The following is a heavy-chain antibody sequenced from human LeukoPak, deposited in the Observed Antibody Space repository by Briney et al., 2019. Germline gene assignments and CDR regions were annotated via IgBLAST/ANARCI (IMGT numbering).Heavy chain of an antibody. Sequence: SETLSLTCAVYGGSFSGYYWSWIRQPPEKGLEWIGDINHSGSTNYNPSLKSRVTISVDTSKNQFSLKLSSVTAADTAVYYCARGLDLEWLFPPFDYWGQGTLVTVSS. V-gene: IGHV4-34*01. J-gene: IGHJ4*02. CDR2: INHSGST. D-gene: IGHD3-3*01. CDR1: GGSFSGYY. CDR3: ARGLDLEWLFPPFDY.